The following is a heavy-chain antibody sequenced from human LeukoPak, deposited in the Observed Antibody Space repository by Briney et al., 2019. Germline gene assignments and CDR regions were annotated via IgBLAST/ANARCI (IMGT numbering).Heavy chain of an antibody. Sequence: GGSLRLSCAASGFTFSSYGMHWVRQAPGKGLEWVSSISSSSSYIYYADSVKGRFTISRDNAKNSLYLQMNSLRAEDTAVYYCARTADVDTAMVTGRRYYYYYYMDVWGKGTTVTISS. CDR2: ISSSSSYI. CDR3: ARTADVDTAMVTGRRYYYYYYMDV. V-gene: IGHV3-21*01. D-gene: IGHD5-18*01. J-gene: IGHJ6*03. CDR1: GFTFSSYG.